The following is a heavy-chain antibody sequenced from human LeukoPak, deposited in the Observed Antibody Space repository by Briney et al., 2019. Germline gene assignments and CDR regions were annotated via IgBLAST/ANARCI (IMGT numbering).Heavy chain of an antibody. Sequence: GGSLRLSCAASGFTLSSYSMNWVRQAPGKGLEWVSSSSSSSSYIYYADSVKGRFTISRDNAKNSLYLQMNSLRAEDTAVYYCARGGDIVVVVAATPDYWGQGTLVTVSS. J-gene: IGHJ4*02. V-gene: IGHV3-21*01. CDR3: ARGGDIVVVVAATPDY. CDR1: GFTLSSYS. CDR2: SSSSSSYI. D-gene: IGHD2-15*01.